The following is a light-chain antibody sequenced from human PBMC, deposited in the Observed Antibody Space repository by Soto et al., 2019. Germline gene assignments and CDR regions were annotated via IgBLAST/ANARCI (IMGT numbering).Light chain of an antibody. Sequence: DIQMTQSPSTLSASVGDTINITCRTSQSVSKWLAWYQQKPEKAPKLIIFKASTLQSGVPSRFSASGFGTEFTLTISSLQPEDFATYYCQHYNSYVYTFGRGTKLEI. CDR3: QHYNSYVYT. CDR2: KAS. J-gene: IGKJ2*01. V-gene: IGKV1-5*03. CDR1: QSVSKW.